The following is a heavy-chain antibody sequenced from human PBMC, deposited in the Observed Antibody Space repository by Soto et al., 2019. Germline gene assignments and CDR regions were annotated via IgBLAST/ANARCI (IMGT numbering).Heavy chain of an antibody. V-gene: IGHV3-23*05. J-gene: IGHJ3*01. Sequence: EVQLLESGGDLVPPGGSLRLSCVASGLTFSRYAMTWVRQAPGRGLQWVATVDGSGSRTYYADSVKGRFTVSRVNSENTLSLDMNTLRAEDTALFFCARGTIHDAFDVWGQGTMVVVSS. CDR1: GLTFSRYA. CDR3: ARGTIHDAFDV. D-gene: IGHD3-16*01. CDR2: VDGSGSRT.